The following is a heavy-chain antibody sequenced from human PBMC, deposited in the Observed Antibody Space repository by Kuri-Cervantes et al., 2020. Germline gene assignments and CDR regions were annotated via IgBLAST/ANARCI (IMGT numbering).Heavy chain of an antibody. CDR2: IIPIFGTA. J-gene: IGHJ6*02. CDR3: ARDGTYYYDSSGYYNSYYYYYGMDV. D-gene: IGHD3-22*01. CDR1: GYTFTSYG. Sequence: SVKVSCKASGYTFTSYGISWVRQAPGRGLEWMGGIIPIFGTANYAQKFQGRVAITADESTSTAYMELSSLRSEDTAVYYCARDGTYYYDSSGYYNSYYYYYGMDVWGQGTTVTVSS. V-gene: IGHV1-69*13.